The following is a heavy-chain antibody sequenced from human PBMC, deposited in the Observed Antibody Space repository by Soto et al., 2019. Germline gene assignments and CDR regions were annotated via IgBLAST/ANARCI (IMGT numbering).Heavy chain of an antibody. J-gene: IGHJ4*02. Sequence: SGTPSLACPVSCGSISRWGYYWSWIRQHPGKGLEWIGYIYYSVTTYYNPSLKSRVTISVDTSKNQFSLKLSSVTAADTAVYYCARTPLLWGQGTLVTVSS. D-gene: IGHD1-26*01. CDR2: IYYSVTT. CDR1: CGSISRWGYY. CDR3: ARTPLL. V-gene: IGHV4-31*03.